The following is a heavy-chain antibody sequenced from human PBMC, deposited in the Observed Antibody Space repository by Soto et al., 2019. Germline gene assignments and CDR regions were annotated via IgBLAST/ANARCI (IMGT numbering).Heavy chain of an antibody. CDR1: GFTFSSYW. CDR3: ARVGQGQYYFDY. J-gene: IGHJ4*02. Sequence: EVQLVESRGGLVQPGGSLRLSCAGSGFTFSSYWMHWVRQTPGEGLVWVSRISPDGSRTSYADSVKGRFTISRDNAENTLYLQMNSLRAEDTAVYYCARVGQGQYYFDYWGQGTLVTVSS. CDR2: ISPDGSRT. V-gene: IGHV3-74*01.